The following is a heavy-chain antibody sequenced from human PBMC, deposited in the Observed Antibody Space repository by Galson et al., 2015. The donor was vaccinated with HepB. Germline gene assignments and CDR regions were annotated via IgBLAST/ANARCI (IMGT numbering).Heavy chain of an antibody. CDR2: IRSKSYTGTT. V-gene: IGHV3-49*04. D-gene: IGHD3-16*02. J-gene: IGHJ4*02. CDR1: GFTFGVFA. CDR3: SSRYTMGRNIFDY. Sequence: SLRLSCATSGFTFGVFAMTWVRQAPGRGLEWVGFIRSKSYTGTTEYAASVKGRFNISRDESKSIAYLQMNSLKVEDTGVYFCSSRYTMGRNIFDYGVQGADVTVSA.